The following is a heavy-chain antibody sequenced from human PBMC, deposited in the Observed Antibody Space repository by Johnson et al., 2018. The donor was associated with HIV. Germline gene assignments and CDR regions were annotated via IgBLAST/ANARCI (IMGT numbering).Heavy chain of an antibody. Sequence: QVQLVESGGGLVKPGGSLRLSCAASGFTFSDYYMSWIRQAPGKGLEWISYISNSGSTADYADSVKGRFTISRDNAKNSLYLQMNSLRPEDTGLYYCAKDIASGYTNGGTLDIWGQGTMVTVSS. V-gene: IGHV3-11*01. CDR1: GFTFSDYY. D-gene: IGHD6-19*01. CDR2: ISNSGSTA. CDR3: AKDIASGYTNGGTLDI. J-gene: IGHJ3*02.